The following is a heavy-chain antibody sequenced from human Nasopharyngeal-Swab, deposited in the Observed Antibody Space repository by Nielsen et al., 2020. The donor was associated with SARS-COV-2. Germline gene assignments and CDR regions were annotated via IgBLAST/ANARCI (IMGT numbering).Heavy chain of an antibody. Sequence: GGSLGLSCSASGFTFSSYAMHWVRQAPGKGLEYVSAISSNGGSTYYADSVKGRFTISRDNSKNTLYLQMSSLRAEDTAVYYCVKDQGDFWSGYYWSYCGMDVWGQGTTVTVSS. CDR3: VKDQGDFWSGYYWSYCGMDV. CDR1: GFTFSSYA. CDR2: ISSNGGST. J-gene: IGHJ6*02. V-gene: IGHV3-64D*06. D-gene: IGHD3-3*01.